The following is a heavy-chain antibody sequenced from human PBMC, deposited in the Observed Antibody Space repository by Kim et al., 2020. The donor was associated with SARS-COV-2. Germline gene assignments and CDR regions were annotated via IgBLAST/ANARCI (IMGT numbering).Heavy chain of an antibody. CDR2: ISYSSNN. CDR1: GGSISSNSYS. Sequence: SETLSLTCTVSGGSISSNSYSWGRQPPRKGQELEWIRSISYSSNNYSNPYIRRSVTISAATNKNPFNLKPSTVAATATAVYSCARSGGGRIVLGVHDV. V-gene: IGHV4-39*01. J-gene: IGHJ3*01. D-gene: IGHD2-15*01. CDR3: ARSGGGRIVLGVHDV.